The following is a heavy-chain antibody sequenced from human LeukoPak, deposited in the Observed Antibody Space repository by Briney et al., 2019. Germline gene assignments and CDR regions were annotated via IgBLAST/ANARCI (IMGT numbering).Heavy chain of an antibody. CDR2: ISGSGGST. D-gene: IGHD3-22*01. CDR3: AEDYGERYYDSSASFDY. V-gene: IGHV3-23*01. Sequence: GGSLRLSCAASGFTFSSYAMSWVRQAPGKGLEWVSAISGSGGSTYYADSVKGRFTISRDNSKNTLYLQMNSLRAEDTAVYYCAEDYGERYYDSSASFDYWGQGTLVTVSS. CDR1: GFTFSSYA. J-gene: IGHJ4*02.